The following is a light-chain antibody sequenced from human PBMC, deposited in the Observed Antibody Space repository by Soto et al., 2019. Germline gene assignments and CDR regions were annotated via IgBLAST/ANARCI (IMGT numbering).Light chain of an antibody. J-gene: IGKJ1*01. CDR1: QSINTY. V-gene: IGKV1-39*01. CDR3: QQTYSFPT. Sequence: DIQLTQSPSSLSASVGDRVTISCRASQSINTYLNWYQKRPGTAPKLLIYATSSLQSGVPSRFSGSGSGTDFTLTIRSLELEDFATCYCQQTYSFPTFGQGTKVDFK. CDR2: ATS.